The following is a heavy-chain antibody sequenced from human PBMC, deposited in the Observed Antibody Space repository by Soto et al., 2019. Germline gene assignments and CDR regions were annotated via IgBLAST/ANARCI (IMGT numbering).Heavy chain of an antibody. J-gene: IGHJ6*03. CDR3: ARLVLGNYYYMDV. V-gene: IGHV3-23*01. Sequence: PGGSLRLSCAASGFTFSSYAMSWVRQAPGKGPECVSAISGGGGITYYADSVKGRFTISRDNAKNTLYPQMNSLRAEDTAVYYCARLVLGNYYYMDVWGKGTTVTVSS. D-gene: IGHD1-26*01. CDR1: GFTFSSYA. CDR2: ISGGGGIT.